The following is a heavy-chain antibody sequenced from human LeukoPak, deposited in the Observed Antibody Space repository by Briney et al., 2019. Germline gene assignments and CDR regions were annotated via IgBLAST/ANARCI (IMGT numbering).Heavy chain of an antibody. CDR1: GFTFSSYA. D-gene: IGHD2-2*01. Sequence: LRLSCAASGFTFSSYAMSWVRQAPGKGLEWIGEINHSGSTNYNPSLKSRVTISVDRSNNQFSLNLKSVTAADTALYYCARHPDCSRTSCYLDDPQNYYYYYYMDIWGKGTTVTVSS. V-gene: IGHV4-34*01. J-gene: IGHJ6*03. CDR3: ARHPDCSRTSCYLDDPQNYYYYYYMDI. CDR2: INHSGST.